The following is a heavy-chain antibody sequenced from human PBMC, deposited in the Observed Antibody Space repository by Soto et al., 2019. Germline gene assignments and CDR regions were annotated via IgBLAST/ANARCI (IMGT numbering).Heavy chain of an antibody. V-gene: IGHV4-59*12. D-gene: IGHD3-22*01. CDR2: IYYSGST. CDR1: GGSFSPNY. CDR3: ARESPDYYDSSGYYDP. Sequence: PSETLSLTCTVSGGSFSPNYWAWIRQPPGKGLEWIGYIYYSGSTYYNPSLKSRVTISVDTSKNQFSLKLSSVTAADTAVYYCARESPDYYDSSGYYDPWGQGTLVTVSP. J-gene: IGHJ5*02.